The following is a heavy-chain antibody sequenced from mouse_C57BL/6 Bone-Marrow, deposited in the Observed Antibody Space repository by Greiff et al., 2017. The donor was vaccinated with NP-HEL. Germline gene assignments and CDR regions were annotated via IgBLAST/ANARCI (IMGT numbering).Heavy chain of an antibody. CDR1: GFTFSDYY. CDR2: INYDGSST. D-gene: IGHD1-1*01. V-gene: IGHV5-16*01. CDR3: ARDYYYGSDWYFDV. J-gene: IGHJ1*03. Sequence: EVQLVESEGGLVQPGSSMKLSCTASGFTFSDYYMAWVRQVPEKGLEWVANINYDGSSTYYLDSLKSRFIISRDNAKNILYLHMSSLKSEDTATYYCARDYYYGSDWYFDVWGTGTTVTVSS.